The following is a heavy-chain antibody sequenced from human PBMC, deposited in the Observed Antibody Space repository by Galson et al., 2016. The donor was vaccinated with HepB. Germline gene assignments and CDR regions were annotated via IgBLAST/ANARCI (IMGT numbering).Heavy chain of an antibody. CDR2: MHDSGST. CDR1: GGSISGKY. J-gene: IGHJ1*01. Sequence: SETLSLTCSVSGGSISGKYWSWTRQLPGKGLEWIAYMHDSGSTRYNPSLKSRVTISADTSINQFSLRLSSVTAGDTAVYYCARSGGSAGIYWGQGTLVTVSS. D-gene: IGHD3-16*01. CDR3: ARSGGSAGIY. V-gene: IGHV4-59*08.